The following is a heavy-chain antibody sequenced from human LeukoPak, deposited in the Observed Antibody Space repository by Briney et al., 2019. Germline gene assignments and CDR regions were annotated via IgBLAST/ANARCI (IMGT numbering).Heavy chain of an antibody. CDR3: ARDAGKGSYFDY. Sequence: GGSLRLSCAASGFTFSSYSMNWVRQAPGKGLEWVSSISSSSSYIYYTDSVKGRFTISRDNAKNSLYLQMNSLRAEDTAVYYCARDAGKGSYFDYWGQGTLVTVSS. CDR1: GFTFSSYS. CDR2: ISSSSSYI. V-gene: IGHV3-21*01. J-gene: IGHJ4*02. D-gene: IGHD3-10*01.